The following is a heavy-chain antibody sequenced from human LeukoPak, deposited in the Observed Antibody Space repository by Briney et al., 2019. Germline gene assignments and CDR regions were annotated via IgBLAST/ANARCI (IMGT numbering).Heavy chain of an antibody. Sequence: GGSLRLSCAASGFTFSSYAMSWVRQAPGKGLEWASAISGSGGSTYYADSVKGRFTISRDNSKNTLYLQMNSLRAEDTAVYYCAKGGSFTMIVVNVDYWGQGTLVTVSS. CDR2: ISGSGGST. D-gene: IGHD3-22*01. V-gene: IGHV3-23*01. J-gene: IGHJ4*02. CDR1: GFTFSSYA. CDR3: AKGGSFTMIVVNVDY.